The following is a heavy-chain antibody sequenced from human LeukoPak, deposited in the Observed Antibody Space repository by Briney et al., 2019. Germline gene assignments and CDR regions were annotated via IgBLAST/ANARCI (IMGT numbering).Heavy chain of an antibody. Sequence: SVKVSCKASGGTFSSYAISWVRQAPGQGLEWMGGIIPIFGTANYAQKFQGRVTITTDESTSTAYMELSSLRSEDTAVYYCAREYCSGGSCYSEFDYWGQGTLVTVSS. CDR2: IIPIFGTA. V-gene: IGHV1-69*05. D-gene: IGHD2-15*01. J-gene: IGHJ4*02. CDR3: AREYCSGGSCYSEFDY. CDR1: GGTFSSYA.